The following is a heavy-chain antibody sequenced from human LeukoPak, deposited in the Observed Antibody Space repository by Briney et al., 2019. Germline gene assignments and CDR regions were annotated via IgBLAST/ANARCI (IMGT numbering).Heavy chain of an antibody. CDR2: INPSGSST. CDR1: GYTFTSYY. Sequence: ASVKVSCKASGYTFTSYYTHWVRQAPGQGLEWMGLINPSGSSTSYAQKFQGRLSLTRDMSTSTDYMELSSLRSEDTAVYYCARDNSVGDTAWWFDPWGQGTLVTVSS. CDR3: ARDNSVGDTAWWFDP. D-gene: IGHD1-26*01. J-gene: IGHJ5*02. V-gene: IGHV1-46*01.